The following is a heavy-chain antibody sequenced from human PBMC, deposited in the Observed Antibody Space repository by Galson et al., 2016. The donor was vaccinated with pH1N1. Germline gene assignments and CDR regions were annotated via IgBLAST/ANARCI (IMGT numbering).Heavy chain of an antibody. D-gene: IGHD3-22*01. V-gene: IGHV3-7*01. J-gene: IGHJ4*02. CDR1: GFIFSDYW. CDR2: INQHGSEK. Sequence: SLRLSCAVSGFIFSDYWMHWVRQAPGKGLEWVASINQHGSEKYSVDSVKGRFTITRDNAKNSLYLQMNSLRAEDTAVYYCARDALDYYDSSGYYFDYWGQGTLVTVSS. CDR3: ARDALDYYDSSGYYFDY.